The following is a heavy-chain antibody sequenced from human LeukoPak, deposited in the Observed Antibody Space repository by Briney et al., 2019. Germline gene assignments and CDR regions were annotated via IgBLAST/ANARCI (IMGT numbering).Heavy chain of an antibody. D-gene: IGHD3-9*01. CDR2: IYYSGST. CDR1: GGSISSYY. CDR3: ARAHRDNYDILTGYYLGGIAFDI. Sequence: SGTLSLTCTVSGGSISSYYWSWIRQPPGKGLEWIGYIYYSGSTNYNPSLKSRVTISVDTSKNQFSLKLSSVTAADTAVYYCARAHRDNYDILTGYYLGGIAFDIWGQGTMVTVSS. V-gene: IGHV4-59*01. J-gene: IGHJ3*02.